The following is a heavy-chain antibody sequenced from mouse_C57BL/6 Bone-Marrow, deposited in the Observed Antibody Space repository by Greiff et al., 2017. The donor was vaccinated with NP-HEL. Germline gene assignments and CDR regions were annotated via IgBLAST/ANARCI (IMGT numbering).Heavy chain of an antibody. CDR1: GYTFTSYG. J-gene: IGHJ4*01. V-gene: IGHV1-81*01. D-gene: IGHD2-10*02. CDR2: IYPRSGNT. Sequence: VQVVESGAELARPGASVKLSCKASGYTFTSYGIRWVKQRTGQGLEWIGEIYPRSGNTYYNEKFKGKATLTADKSSSTAYMELSSLTSEDSAVYCGGRWVWQRRGCHYYAVDDWGKGTTVTVSS. CDR3: GRWVWQRRGCHYYAVDD.